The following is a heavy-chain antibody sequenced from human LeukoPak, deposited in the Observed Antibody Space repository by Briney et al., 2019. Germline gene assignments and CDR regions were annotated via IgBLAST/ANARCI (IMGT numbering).Heavy chain of an antibody. J-gene: IGHJ5*02. CDR2: ISYDGSNE. V-gene: IGHV3-30*03. Sequence: GGSLRLSCAASGFTFSTYGMHWVRQAPGKGLEWVAVISYDGSNEYYADSVKGRFTISRDNSKNTLYLQMNSLRAEDTAVYYCATRRGGYDVNWFDPWGQGTLVTVSS. CDR3: ATRRGGYDVNWFDP. CDR1: GFTFSTYG. D-gene: IGHD5-12*01.